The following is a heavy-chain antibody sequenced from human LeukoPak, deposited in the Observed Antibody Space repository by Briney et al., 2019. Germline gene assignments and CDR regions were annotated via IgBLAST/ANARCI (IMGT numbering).Heavy chain of an antibody. CDR3: VRDLSSKRSF. D-gene: IGHD1-26*01. Sequence: GGSLRLSCTASGFKSSDAYMNWIRQAPGTGLEWVAYISDGGYYTDYSDSVQGRFTVSRDNAKNSLYLQMDSLRAEDTAIYYCVRDLSSKRSFWGQGTQVTVS. CDR1: GFKSSDAY. CDR2: ISDGGYYT. V-gene: IGHV3-11*05. J-gene: IGHJ4*02.